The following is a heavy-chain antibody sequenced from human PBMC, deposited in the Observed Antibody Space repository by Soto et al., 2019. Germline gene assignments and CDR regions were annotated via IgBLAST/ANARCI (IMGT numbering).Heavy chain of an antibody. Sequence: GGSLRLSCVASGFPFNSYWMSWVRQAPGKGLEWVANIKEDGSDKYYVDSVKGRFTISRDNAKNLLYLQMNSLGAGDTAMYYCARFPTWSSGDYWGQGTLVTFSS. V-gene: IGHV3-7*01. CDR1: GFPFNSYW. J-gene: IGHJ4*02. D-gene: IGHD6-25*01. CDR2: IKEDGSDK. CDR3: ARFPTWSSGDY.